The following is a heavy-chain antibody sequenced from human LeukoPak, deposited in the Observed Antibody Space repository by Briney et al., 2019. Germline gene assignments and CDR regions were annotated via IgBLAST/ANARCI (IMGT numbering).Heavy chain of an antibody. J-gene: IGHJ2*01. Sequence: SETLSLTCAVYGGSFSDYYWSWIRQPPGKGLEWIGYIYYSGSTYYNPSLKSRVTISVDTSKNQFSLKLSSVTAADTAVYYCARDVGGNFDLWGRGTLVTVSS. V-gene: IGHV4-30-4*01. D-gene: IGHD3-10*01. CDR2: IYYSGST. CDR3: ARDVGGNFDL. CDR1: GGSFSDYY.